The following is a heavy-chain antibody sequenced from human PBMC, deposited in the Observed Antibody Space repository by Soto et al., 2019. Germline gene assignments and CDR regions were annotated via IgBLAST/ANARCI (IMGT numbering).Heavy chain of an antibody. V-gene: IGHV4-39*01. CDR1: GDSIETRSYC. CDR2: VCYRGTT. D-gene: IGHD6-6*01. CDR3: ARQGEHSSSYFFDS. J-gene: IGHJ4*02. Sequence: SGTLSLTCTVSGDSIETRSYCGGWIRQPPGKGLEWIGSVCYRGTTYYNPSLKSRLTISVDTSKRQFSLKLSSVTAADTAVFYCARQGEHSSSYFFDSWGQGTLVTVSS.